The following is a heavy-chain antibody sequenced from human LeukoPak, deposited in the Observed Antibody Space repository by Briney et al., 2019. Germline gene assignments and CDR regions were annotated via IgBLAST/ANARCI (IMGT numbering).Heavy chain of an antibody. CDR1: GYTFTSYG. CDR3: ARDLGIAAAPYYFDY. D-gene: IGHD6-13*01. Sequence: ASVKVSCKASGYTFTSYGISWVRQAPGQGLEWMGWISAYNGNTNYAQKLQGRVTMTTDTSTSTAYMELRSLRSDDTAVYYCARDLGIAAAPYYFDYWGQGTLVTVSS. V-gene: IGHV1-18*01. J-gene: IGHJ4*02. CDR2: ISAYNGNT.